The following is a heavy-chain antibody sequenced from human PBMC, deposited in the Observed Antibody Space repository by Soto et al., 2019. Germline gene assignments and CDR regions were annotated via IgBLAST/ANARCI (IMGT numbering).Heavy chain of an antibody. V-gene: IGHV4-34*01. Sequence: SETLSLTCAVYGGSFSGYYWSWIRQPPGKGLEWIGEINHSGSTNYNPSLKSRVTISVDTFKNQFSLKLSSVTAADTAVYYCARGFGYQLGYYGMDVWGQGTTVTVSS. J-gene: IGHJ6*02. CDR3: ARGFGYQLGYYGMDV. CDR2: INHSGST. CDR1: GGSFSGYY. D-gene: IGHD2-2*01.